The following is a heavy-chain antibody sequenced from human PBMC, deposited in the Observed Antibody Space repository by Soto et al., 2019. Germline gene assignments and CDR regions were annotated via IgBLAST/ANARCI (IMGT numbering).Heavy chain of an antibody. J-gene: IGHJ4*02. CDR1: GFTFSSYA. V-gene: IGHV3-30-3*01. CDR3: AREGGYSYGGYYFDY. CDR2: ISSDGSNK. Sequence: QVQLVESEGGVVQPGRSLRLSCAASGFTFSSYAMHWVRQAPGKGLEWVAVISSDGSNKYYEDSVQGRFTISRDNSKNTLYLQMNSLRAEDTAVYYFAREGGYSYGGYYFDYWGQGTLVTVSS. D-gene: IGHD5-18*01.